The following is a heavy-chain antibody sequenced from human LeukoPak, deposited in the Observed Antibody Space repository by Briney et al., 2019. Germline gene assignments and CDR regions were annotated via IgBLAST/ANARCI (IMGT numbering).Heavy chain of an antibody. CDR2: INHSGST. D-gene: IGHD3-10*01. J-gene: IGHJ5*02. Sequence: SETLSLTCAVYGGSFSGYYWSWIRQPPGKGLEWIGEINHSGSTNYNPSLKSRVTISVDTSKNQFSLKLSSVTAADTAVYYCARRKEITMVRGVIITSRNVRTKNNWFDPWGQGTLVTVSS. CDR1: GGSFSGYY. CDR3: ARRKEITMVRGVIITSRNVRTKNNWFDP. V-gene: IGHV4-34*01.